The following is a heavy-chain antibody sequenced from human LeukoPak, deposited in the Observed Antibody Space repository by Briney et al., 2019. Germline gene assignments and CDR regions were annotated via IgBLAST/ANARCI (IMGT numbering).Heavy chain of an antibody. D-gene: IGHD2-15*01. J-gene: IGHJ6*03. CDR2: ISPYNGNT. CDR1: GYTFTSYG. CDR3: ARAGEVCTGGSCYSDYYYYYMDV. Sequence: GASVKVSCKASGYTFTSYGISWVRQAPGQGLEWMGWISPYNGNTDYSQKLQGRVTMTTDTSTSTAYMELRSLRSDDTAVYYCARAGEVCTGGSCYSDYYYYYMDVWGKGTTVTVSS. V-gene: IGHV1-18*01.